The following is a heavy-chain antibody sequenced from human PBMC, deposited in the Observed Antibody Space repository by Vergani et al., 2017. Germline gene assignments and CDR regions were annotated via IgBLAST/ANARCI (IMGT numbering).Heavy chain of an antibody. J-gene: IGHJ6*02. Sequence: EVQLVESGGGLVQPGGSLRLSCAASGFTFSSYWMSWVRQAPGKGLEWVANIKQDGSEKYYADSVKGRFTISRDNSKNTLYLQMNSLRAEDTAVYYCAKDGGRYCSSTSCRPSLYGMDVWGQGTTVTVSS. V-gene: IGHV3-7*01. D-gene: IGHD2-2*01. CDR3: AKDGGRYCSSTSCRPSLYGMDV. CDR2: IKQDGSEK. CDR1: GFTFSSYW.